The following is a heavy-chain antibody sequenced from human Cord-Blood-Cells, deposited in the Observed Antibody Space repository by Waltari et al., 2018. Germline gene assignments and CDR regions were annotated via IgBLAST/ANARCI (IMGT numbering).Heavy chain of an antibody. Sequence: QVQLQESGPGLVKPSATLSLTRAVPGYSISSGYYWGWIRQPPGKGLEWIGSIYHSGSTYYNPSLKSRVTISVDTSKNQFSLKLSSVTAADTAVYYCACGGGLGENNWFDPWGQGTLVTVSS. CDR2: IYHSGST. V-gene: IGHV4-38-2*01. CDR3: ACGGGLGENNWFDP. D-gene: IGHD6-19*01. J-gene: IGHJ5*02. CDR1: GYSISSGYY.